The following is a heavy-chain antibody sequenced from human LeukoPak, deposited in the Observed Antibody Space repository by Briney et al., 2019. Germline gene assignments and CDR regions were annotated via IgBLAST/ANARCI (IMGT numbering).Heavy chain of an antibody. Sequence: GGSLRLSCAASGFTFSSYAMHWVRQAPGKGLEWVAVISYDGSNKYYADSVKGRFTISRDNSMDTLYLQMNSLRAGDTAVYYCAKGSTPEGELRHDYWGQGTLATVSS. CDR1: GFTFSSYA. D-gene: IGHD3-16*01. J-gene: IGHJ4*02. V-gene: IGHV3-30-3*01. CDR3: AKGSTPEGELRHDY. CDR2: ISYDGSNK.